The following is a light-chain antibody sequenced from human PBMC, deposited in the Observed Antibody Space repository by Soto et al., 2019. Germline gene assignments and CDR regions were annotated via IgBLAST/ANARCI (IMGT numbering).Light chain of an antibody. V-gene: IGLV4-69*01. CDR2: VNSDGSH. CDR3: QAQRA. Sequence: QSVLTQSPSASASLGASVKLTCTLSRGHTNYAIAWHQQQPEKGPRYLMKVNSDGSHTKGDGIPDRFSGSSSGAERYLIIFRLQSEDEADFFLQAQRAFGGGTKLTVL. J-gene: IGLJ2*01. CDR1: RGHTNYA.